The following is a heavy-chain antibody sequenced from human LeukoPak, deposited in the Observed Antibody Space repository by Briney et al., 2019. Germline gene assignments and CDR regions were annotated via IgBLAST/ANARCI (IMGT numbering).Heavy chain of an antibody. Sequence: PGGSLRLSCAASGFTFSTYSMNWVRQAPGKGLEWVSYISSSSSTIFYADSVKGRFTISRDNAKNSLYLQMNSLRAEDTAVYYCARHMVRGVIVNFDYWGQGTLVTVSS. CDR3: ARHMVRGVIVNFDY. D-gene: IGHD3-10*01. CDR1: GFTFSTYS. CDR2: ISSSSSTI. V-gene: IGHV3-48*01. J-gene: IGHJ4*02.